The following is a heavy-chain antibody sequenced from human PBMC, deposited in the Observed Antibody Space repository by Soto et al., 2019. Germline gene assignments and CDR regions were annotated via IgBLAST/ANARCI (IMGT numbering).Heavy chain of an antibody. V-gene: IGHV1-3*01. CDR1: GYTFTSYA. J-gene: IGHJ6*02. Sequence: QVQLVQSGAEVKKPGASVKVSCKASGYTFTSYAMHWVRQAPGQRLEWMGWINGGNGNTKYSQKFQGRVTITRDTSASTAYMELSSLRSEDTAVYYCARWQWPLSRYGMDVWGQGTTVTVSS. CDR3: ARWQWPLSRYGMDV. CDR2: INGGNGNT. D-gene: IGHD6-19*01.